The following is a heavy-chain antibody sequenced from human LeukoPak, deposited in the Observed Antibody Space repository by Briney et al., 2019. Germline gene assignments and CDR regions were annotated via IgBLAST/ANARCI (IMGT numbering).Heavy chain of an antibody. J-gene: IGHJ6*03. CDR2: IYYSGST. V-gene: IGHV4-39*01. CDR1: GGSISSSSYY. Sequence: NPSETLSLTCTVSGGSISSSSYYWGWIRQPPGKGLEWIGSIYYSGSTYYNPSLKSRVTISVDTSKNQFSLKLSSVTAADTAVYYCARHVPVRGVIWQYYYYYMDVWGKGTTVTISS. D-gene: IGHD3-10*01. CDR3: ARHVPVRGVIWQYYYYYMDV.